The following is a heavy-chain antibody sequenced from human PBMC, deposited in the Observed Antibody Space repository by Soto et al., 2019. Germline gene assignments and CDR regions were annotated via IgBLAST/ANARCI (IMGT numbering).Heavy chain of an antibody. J-gene: IGHJ6*02. CDR1: GGSVSSGSYY. V-gene: IGHV4-61*01. CDR3: AREPGVTTSRGYSGMDG. D-gene: IGHD4-17*01. CDR2: IYYSGST. Sequence: PSATLSLTCTVSGGSVSSGSYYWSWIRQPPGQGLEWIGYIYYSGSTNYNPSLKSRVTISVDTSKNQFSLKLSSVTAADTAVYYCAREPGVTTSRGYSGMDGWGQETTCTVAS.